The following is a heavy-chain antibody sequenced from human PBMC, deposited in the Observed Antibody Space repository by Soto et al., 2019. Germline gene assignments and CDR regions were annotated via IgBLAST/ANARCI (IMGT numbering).Heavy chain of an antibody. CDR3: ARKDYYVAGIYYFDH. V-gene: IGHV1-3*01. Sequence: ASVKVSCKASGYTFTAYPMHWVRQAPGQRLEWVGWINVANGDTGYSQKFQGRVTVTRDTSASTVYMELSSLTSEDTAVYYCARKDYYVAGIYYFDHWGQGTLVTVSS. D-gene: IGHD3-10*01. CDR1: GYTFTAYP. J-gene: IGHJ4*02. CDR2: INVANGDT.